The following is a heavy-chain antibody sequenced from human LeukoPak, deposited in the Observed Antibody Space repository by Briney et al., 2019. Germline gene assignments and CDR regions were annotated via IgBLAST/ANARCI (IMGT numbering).Heavy chain of an antibody. CDR1: GFIVGSSY. Sequence: PGGSLRLSCAASGFIVGSSYMSWVRQAPGQGLEWVSVIYSDGGTSFAGNTYYADSVKGRVTISRDNSKNTLYLQMSSLRAEDTAVYYCAKDIRAHIAVAGTWVPWGYAMDVWGQGTTVTVSS. D-gene: IGHD6-19*01. J-gene: IGHJ6*02. V-gene: IGHV3-23*03. CDR3: AKDIRAHIAVAGTWVPWGYAMDV. CDR2: IYSDGGT.